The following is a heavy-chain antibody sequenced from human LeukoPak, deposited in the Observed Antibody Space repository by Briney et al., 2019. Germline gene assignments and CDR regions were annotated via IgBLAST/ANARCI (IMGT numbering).Heavy chain of an antibody. CDR3: ARQPANTAAFDI. CDR2: VRDNGEN. D-gene: IGHD5-18*01. Sequence: PSETLSLTCTVSGGSINTYYWSWIRQPPGKGLEWIAYVRDNGENNYNPSLKSRVAISVDTANNQVSLRLNFVTAADTAIYYCARQPANTAAFDIWGLGTMVAVSS. V-gene: IGHV4-59*08. CDR1: GGSINTYY. J-gene: IGHJ3*02.